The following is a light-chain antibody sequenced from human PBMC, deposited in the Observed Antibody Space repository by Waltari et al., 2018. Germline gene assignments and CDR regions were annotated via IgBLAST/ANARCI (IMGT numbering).Light chain of an antibody. CDR2: EVS. CDR1: SSDVGGYNY. V-gene: IGLV2-14*01. Sequence: QSALTQPASVSGSPGQSITISCTGTSSDVGGYNYVSWYQQHPGKAPKLMIYEVSNRPSGVSNRFSGCKSGNTASLTISGLQAEDEADYYCSSYTSSSTLYVVFGGGTKLTVL. J-gene: IGLJ2*01. CDR3: SSYTSSSTLYVV.